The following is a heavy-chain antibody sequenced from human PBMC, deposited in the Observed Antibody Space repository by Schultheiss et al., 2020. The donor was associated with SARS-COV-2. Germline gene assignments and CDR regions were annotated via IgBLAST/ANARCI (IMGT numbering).Heavy chain of an antibody. CDR3: AREGPRRGYSGPNWFDP. V-gene: IGHV4-59*01. CDR1: GGSFSGYY. Sequence: SETLSLTCAVYGGSFSGYYWSWIRQPPGKGLEWIGYIYYSGSTNYNPSLKSRVTISVDTSKNQFTLKLSSVTAADTAVYYCAREGPRRGYSGPNWFDPWGQGTLVTVSS. CDR2: IYYSGST. J-gene: IGHJ5*02. D-gene: IGHD5-12*01.